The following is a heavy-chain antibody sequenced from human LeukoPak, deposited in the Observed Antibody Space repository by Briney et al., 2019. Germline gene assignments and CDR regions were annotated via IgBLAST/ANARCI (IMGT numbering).Heavy chain of an antibody. V-gene: IGHV4-59*01. CDR1: GGSINSYY. J-gene: IGHJ4*02. CDR2: ISYSGNT. CDR3: AGGNAN. Sequence: KTSETLSLTCTVSGGSINSYYWSWIRQPPGKGLEWIGYISYSGNTNYNPFLKSRVTISLDTSKKQFFLKLSSVTAADTAMYYCAGGNANWGQGTLVTVSS.